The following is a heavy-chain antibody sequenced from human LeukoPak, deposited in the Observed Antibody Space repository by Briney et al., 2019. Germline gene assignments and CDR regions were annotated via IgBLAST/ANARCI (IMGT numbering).Heavy chain of an antibody. V-gene: IGHV4-4*07. CDR1: GGSIINYY. Sequence: PTETLFLTCTVPGGSIINYYWSWIRQSAGSGLEWDERFYITGSTNYNLSLQSRLSMSVDTSKNQFSLRLSSVSAADTAVYYCARLKYYDSTGYSPGYYMDVWGKGITVTVSS. CDR3: ARLKYYDSTGYSPGYYMDV. D-gene: IGHD3-22*01. J-gene: IGHJ6*03. CDR2: FYITGST.